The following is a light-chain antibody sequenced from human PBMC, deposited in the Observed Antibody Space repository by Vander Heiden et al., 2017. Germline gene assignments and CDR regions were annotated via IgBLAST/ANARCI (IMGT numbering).Light chain of an antibody. CDR2: DVS. CDR3: SSYTTSSTRV. J-gene: IGLJ2*01. CDR1: SSDGGGYNY. V-gene: IGLV2-14*01. Sequence: QSALTQPPSVSGSPGQSITISFTGTSSDGGGYNYVSRYTPHPGKAPKLMIYDVSIRPSGGSNRFSGSKSGNTASLTISGLQAEDESDYYCSSYTTSSTRVFGGGTKVTVL.